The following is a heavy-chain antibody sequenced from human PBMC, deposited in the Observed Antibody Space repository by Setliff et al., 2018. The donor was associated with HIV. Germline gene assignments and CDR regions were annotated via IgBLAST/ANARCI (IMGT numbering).Heavy chain of an antibody. V-gene: IGHV1-18*01. CDR3: ARDSAELYYYGSGSFNGDAFDI. D-gene: IGHD3-10*01. J-gene: IGHJ3*02. CDR1: GYTFTSYG. CDR2: ISAYNGNT. Sequence: GASVKVSCKASGYTFTSYGISWVRQAPGQGLEWMGWISAYNGNTNYAQKLQGRVTMTTDTSTSTACMELRSLRSDDTAVYYCARDSAELYYYGSGSFNGDAFDIWGQGTMVTVSS.